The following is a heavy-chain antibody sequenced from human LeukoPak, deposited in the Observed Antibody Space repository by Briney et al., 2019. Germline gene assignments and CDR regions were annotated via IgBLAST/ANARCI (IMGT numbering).Heavy chain of an antibody. Sequence: PGGSLRLPCAASGFTFSDSTMHWVRQGSGKGLEWVGRIRTKPKSYATEYAASVKGRFTISRDDSKNVANLQMNSLKTEDTAVYYCTRGGYSGNYYGIDYWGQGTLVTVSS. J-gene: IGHJ4*02. CDR3: TRGGYSGNYYGIDY. D-gene: IGHD1-26*01. V-gene: IGHV3-73*01. CDR1: GFTFSDST. CDR2: IRTKPKSYAT.